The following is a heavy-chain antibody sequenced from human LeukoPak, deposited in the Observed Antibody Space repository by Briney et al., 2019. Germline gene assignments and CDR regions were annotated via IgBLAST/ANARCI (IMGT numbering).Heavy chain of an antibody. CDR1: GFTFSSYA. D-gene: IGHD3-9*01. CDR2: ISGRDDST. Sequence: PGGSPRLSCAVSGFTFSSYAMSWVRQAPGKGLEWVSAISGRDDSTNYADSVKGRFTISRDNSKNTLYLQMNSLRAEDTALYYFAKIGRYFDLFDSWGQRTLVTVSS. J-gene: IGHJ4*02. V-gene: IGHV3-23*01. CDR3: AKIGRYFDLFDS.